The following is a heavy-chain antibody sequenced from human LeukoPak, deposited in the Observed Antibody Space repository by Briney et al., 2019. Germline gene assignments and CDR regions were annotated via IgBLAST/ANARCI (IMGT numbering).Heavy chain of an antibody. Sequence: GRSLRLSCVVSGFTFSSYGMHWVRQAPGKGLEWVAVISYDGSNKYYADSVKGRFTISRDNSKNTLYLQMNSLRAEDTAVYYCAKRGYYYDSSGYYSRTYFDYWGQGTLVIASS. J-gene: IGHJ4*02. CDR2: ISYDGSNK. CDR3: AKRGYYYDSSGYYSRTYFDY. D-gene: IGHD3-22*01. CDR1: GFTFSSYG. V-gene: IGHV3-30*18.